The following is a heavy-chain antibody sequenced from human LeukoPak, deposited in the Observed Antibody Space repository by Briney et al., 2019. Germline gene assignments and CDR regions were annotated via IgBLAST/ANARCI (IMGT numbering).Heavy chain of an antibody. J-gene: IGHJ5*02. Sequence: GGSLRLSCAASGFTFDTYSFHWVRQAPGKGLEWVALISHDGRGKYYADAVKGRFTISRDDAKNTLSLQMSSLRAEDNSLYYFARDPSFSRGFNFVLSSWGQGTLVPVSS. CDR2: ISHDGRGK. CDR3: ARDPSFSRGFNFVLSS. V-gene: IGHV3-30*04. D-gene: IGHD5-24*01. CDR1: GFTFDTYS.